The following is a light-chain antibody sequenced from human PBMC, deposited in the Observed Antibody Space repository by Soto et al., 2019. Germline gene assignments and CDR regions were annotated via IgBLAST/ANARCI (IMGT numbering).Light chain of an antibody. CDR3: QQRTNWLT. CDR2: DAS. V-gene: IGKV3-11*01. Sequence: EIVLTPYPATLSLSPGERATLSCRASQNVSTYLAWYQQKPGQAPRLLIYDASNRATGIPARFSGSGSGTDFTLTISSLEPEDFAVYYCQQRTNWLTFGPGTKVYIK. J-gene: IGKJ3*01. CDR1: QNVSTY.